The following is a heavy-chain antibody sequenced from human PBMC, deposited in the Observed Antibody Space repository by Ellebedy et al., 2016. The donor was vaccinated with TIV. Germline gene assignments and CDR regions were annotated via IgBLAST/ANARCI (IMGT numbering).Heavy chain of an antibody. CDR1: GYTFTTYA. Sequence: AASVKVSCKTSGYTFTTYAITWVRPAPGQGLEWMGRISPYDGNTNYAQELQGRVTMTTDTSTNTAYMELSSLRSDDTAVDYCARDLTAMVTMTYWGQGTLVTVSS. J-gene: IGHJ4*02. CDR2: ISPYDGNT. D-gene: IGHD5-18*01. CDR3: ARDLTAMVTMTY. V-gene: IGHV1-18*01.